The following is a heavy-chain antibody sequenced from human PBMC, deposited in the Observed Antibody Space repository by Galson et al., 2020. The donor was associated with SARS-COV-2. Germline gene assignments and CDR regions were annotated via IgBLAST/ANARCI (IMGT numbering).Heavy chain of an antibody. J-gene: IGHJ6*02. V-gene: IGHV1-18*04. D-gene: IGHD3-22*01. Sequence: ASVKVSCKASGYTFTSYGISWVRQAPGQGLEWMGWISAYNGNTNYAQKLQGRVTMTTDTSTSTAYMELRSLRSDDTAVYYCARGRYYSSGYYYYYYGMDVWGQGTTVTVSS. CDR1: GYTFTSYG. CDR3: ARGRYYSSGYYYYYYGMDV. CDR2: ISAYNGNT.